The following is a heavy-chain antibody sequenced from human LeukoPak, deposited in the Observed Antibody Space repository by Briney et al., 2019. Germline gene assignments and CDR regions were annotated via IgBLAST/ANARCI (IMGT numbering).Heavy chain of an antibody. CDR3: ARDGGKGYSYGSFDY. J-gene: IGHJ4*02. D-gene: IGHD5-18*01. CDR1: GFTFSSYG. V-gene: IGHV3-33*01. CDR2: IWYDGSNK. Sequence: GGSLRLSCAASGFTFSSYGMHWVRQAPGKGLEWVAVIWYDGSNKYYADSVKGRFTTSRDNSKNTLYLQMNSLRVEDTAVYYCARDGGKGYSYGSFDYWGQGTLVTVSS.